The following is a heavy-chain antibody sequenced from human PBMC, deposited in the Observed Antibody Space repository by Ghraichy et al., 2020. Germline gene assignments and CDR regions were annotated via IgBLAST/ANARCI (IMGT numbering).Heavy chain of an antibody. CDR3: TRIYDYCSSTSCYHDWDGLDAFDI. J-gene: IGHJ3*02. CDR2: IRSKANSYAT. CDR1: GFTFSGSA. V-gene: IGHV3-73*01. D-gene: IGHD2-2*01. Sequence: GESLNISCAASGFTFSGSAMHWVRQASGKGLEWVGRIRSKANSYATAYAASVKGRFTISRDDSKNTAYLQMNSLKTEDTAVYYCTRIYDYCSSTSCYHDWDGLDAFDIWGQGTMVTVSS.